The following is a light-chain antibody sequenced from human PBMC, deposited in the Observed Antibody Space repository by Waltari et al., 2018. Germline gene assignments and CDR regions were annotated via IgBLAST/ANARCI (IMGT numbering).Light chain of an antibody. CDR3: QQYNNDGWT. Sequence: DIQMTQSPSTLSASVGDRVTLTCRASQSMSSWLAWYQQKPGKAPKLLIYKASTLESGVPSRFSGSGSGTEFTLTISSLQPDDFATYYCQQYNNDGWTFGQGTKVEI. J-gene: IGKJ1*01. CDR2: KAS. CDR1: QSMSSW. V-gene: IGKV1-5*03.